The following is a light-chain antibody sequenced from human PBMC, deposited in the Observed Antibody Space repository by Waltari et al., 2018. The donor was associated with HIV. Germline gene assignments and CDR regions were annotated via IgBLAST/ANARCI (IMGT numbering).Light chain of an antibody. Sequence: QSVLTQPPSMSRPPGQRVFISCSGSRSNIGNNFVSWFQEVSGRAPKVIIYNTDQRPSGVPDRFSAAKSGSSASLAITGLQSDDEAVYFCASRDDNLSHWVFGGGTKLTV. CDR3: ASRDDNLSHWV. CDR2: NTD. J-gene: IGLJ3*02. V-gene: IGLV1-47*02. CDR1: RSNIGNNF.